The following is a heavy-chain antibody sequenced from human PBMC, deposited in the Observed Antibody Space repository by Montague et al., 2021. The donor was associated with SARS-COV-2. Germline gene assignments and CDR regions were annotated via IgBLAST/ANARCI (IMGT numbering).Heavy chain of an antibody. D-gene: IGHD2-21*02. J-gene: IGHJ6*02. V-gene: IGHV3-20*04. CDR3: AKDIHIVVVTGMDV. CDR1: GFTFGDYG. CDR2: INWNGGST. Sequence: SLRLSCAASGFTFGDYGMSWVRQTPGKGLEWVSGINWNGGSTGYADSVKGRFTISRDNSKSTLFLQMNSLRAEDTAVYYCAKDIHIVVVTGMDVWGQGTTVTVSS.